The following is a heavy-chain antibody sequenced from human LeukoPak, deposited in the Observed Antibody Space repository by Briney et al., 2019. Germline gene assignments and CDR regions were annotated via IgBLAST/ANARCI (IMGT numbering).Heavy chain of an antibody. CDR2: IIHMFGTA. J-gene: IGHJ4*02. CDR1: GGTFSSYA. V-gene: IGHV1-69*05. CDR3: AVVGYYDSSGYFDY. D-gene: IGHD3-22*01. Sequence: GASVKVSCKACGGTFSSYAISWVRQAPGQGREWMGGIIHMFGTANYAQKFQGRVAITTDESTSTAYMELSSLRSEDTAVYYCAVVGYYDSSGYFDYWGQGTLVTVSS.